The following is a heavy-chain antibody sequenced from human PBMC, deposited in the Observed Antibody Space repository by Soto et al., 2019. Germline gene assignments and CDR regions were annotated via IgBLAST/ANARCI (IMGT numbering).Heavy chain of an antibody. CDR3: ARLYYYGSGRDAFDI. V-gene: IGHV4-59*08. CDR2: IYYSGST. D-gene: IGHD3-10*01. J-gene: IGHJ3*02. Sequence: PSETLSLTCTVSGGSISSYYWSWIRQPPGKGLEWIGYIYYSGSTSYNPSLKSRVTISVDTSKNQFSLKLSSVTAADTAVYYCARLYYYGSGRDAFDIWGRGTMVTVSS. CDR1: GGSISSYY.